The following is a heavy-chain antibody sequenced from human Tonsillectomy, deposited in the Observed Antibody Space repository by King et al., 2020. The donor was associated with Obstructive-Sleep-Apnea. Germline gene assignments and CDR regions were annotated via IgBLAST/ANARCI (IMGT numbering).Heavy chain of an antibody. J-gene: IGHJ3*02. V-gene: IGHV5-51*01. Sequence: VQLVESGAEVKKPGESLKISCKGSGYSFTSYWIGWVRQMPGKGLEWMGIIYPGDSDTRYSPSFQGQVTISADKSISTAYLQWSSLKASDTAMYYCARPRITIFGVGGADAFDIWGQGTMVTVSS. CDR3: ARPRITIFGVGGADAFDI. CDR1: GYSFTSYW. CDR2: IYPGDSDT. D-gene: IGHD3-3*01.